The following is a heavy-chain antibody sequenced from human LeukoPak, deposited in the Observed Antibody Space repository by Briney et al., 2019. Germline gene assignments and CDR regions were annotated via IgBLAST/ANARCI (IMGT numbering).Heavy chain of an antibody. CDR3: ARVRGPTLKTCYMDV. V-gene: IGHV3-48*04. CDR1: GFTFTEYI. J-gene: IGHJ6*03. Sequence: GGSLRLSCAASGFTFTEYIIIWVRQAPGKGLEWVSFISDISDRSSTIHYADSVKGRFTISRDNAERSVYLQMNSLRADDTAVYYCARVRGPTLKTCYMDVWGTGTTVTVSS. D-gene: IGHD3-10*01. CDR2: ISDRSSTI.